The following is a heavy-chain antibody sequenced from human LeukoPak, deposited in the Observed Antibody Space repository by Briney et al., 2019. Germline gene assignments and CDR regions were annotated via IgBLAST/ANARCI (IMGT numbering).Heavy chain of an antibody. CDR1: GYTFTGYY. CDR3: ASRDRDYDDYYYYGMDV. V-gene: IGHV1-2*02. CDR2: INPNSGGT. Sequence: GASVKVSCKASGYTFTGYYMHWVRQAPGQGLEWMGWINPNSGGTNYAQKFQGRVTITRDTSISTAYMELSRLRSDDTAVYYCASRDRDYDDYYYYGMDVWGQGTTVTVSS. J-gene: IGHJ6*02. D-gene: IGHD5-12*01.